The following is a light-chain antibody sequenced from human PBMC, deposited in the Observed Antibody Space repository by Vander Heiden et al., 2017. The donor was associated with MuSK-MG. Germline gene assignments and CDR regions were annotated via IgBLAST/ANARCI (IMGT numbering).Light chain of an antibody. J-gene: IGKJ4*01. CDR1: QSVSSY. CDR3: QQLSNWPLIT. V-gene: IGKV3-11*01. CDR2: DAS. Sequence: EIVLTQSPATLSLSPGERATLSCRASQSVSSYLAWYQQKPGQAPRLLIYDASNRDTGIPARFSGSGYGKDFTLTISSREPEDFAVYYCQQLSNWPLITFGGGTKVEIK.